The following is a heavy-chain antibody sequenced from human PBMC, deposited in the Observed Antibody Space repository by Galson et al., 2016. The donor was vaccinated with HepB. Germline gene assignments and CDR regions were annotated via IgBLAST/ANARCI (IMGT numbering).Heavy chain of an antibody. CDR1: GFTFTNAW. D-gene: IGHD6-13*01. CDR3: STSLDSTSLLRYYLYYGMDV. CDR2: IKSKTDGGTT. Sequence: SLRLSCAASGFTFTNAWMNWVRQAPGKGLEWVGRIKSKTDGGTTDYAAPLKGRFTISRDDSKDTLYLQMNSLKTEDTAVYYCSTSLDSTSLLRYYLYYGMDVWGQGPPVTV. J-gene: IGHJ6*02. V-gene: IGHV3-15*07.